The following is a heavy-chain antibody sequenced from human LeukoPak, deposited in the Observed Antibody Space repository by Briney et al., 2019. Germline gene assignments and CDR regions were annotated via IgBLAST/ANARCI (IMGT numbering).Heavy chain of an antibody. D-gene: IGHD5-12*01. CDR1: GFTCSSYW. Sequence: GGSLRLSCAASGFTCSSYWMHWVRQAPGKGLVWVSRINGEGSTTGYADSVKGRFTISRDNAKNTLYLQMSSLRAEDTAVYYCARTRGYSGYDCDYWGQGTLVTVSS. J-gene: IGHJ4*02. V-gene: IGHV3-74*01. CDR2: INGEGSTT. CDR3: ARTRGYSGYDCDY.